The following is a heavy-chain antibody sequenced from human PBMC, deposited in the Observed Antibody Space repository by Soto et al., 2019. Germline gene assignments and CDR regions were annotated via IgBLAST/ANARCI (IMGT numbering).Heavy chain of an antibody. CDR3: ARGGTYYDFWSGYFDPLPMDV. Sequence: QVQLVQSGAEVKKPGASVKVSCKASGYTFTSYGISWVRQAPGQGLEWMGWISAYNGNTNYAQKLQGRDTMTTDTATSTAYMELRSLRSDDTAVYYCARGGTYYDFWSGYFDPLPMDVWGKGTTVTVSS. V-gene: IGHV1-18*01. D-gene: IGHD3-3*01. J-gene: IGHJ6*03. CDR1: GYTFTSYG. CDR2: ISAYNGNT.